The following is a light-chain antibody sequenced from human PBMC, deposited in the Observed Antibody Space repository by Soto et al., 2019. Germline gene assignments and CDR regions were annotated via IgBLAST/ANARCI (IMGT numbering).Light chain of an antibody. V-gene: IGLV3-21*02. Sequence: SYELTQPPSVSVAPGQTARITCGGTNIGSQSVHWYQQKPGQAPVPVVYDDSDRPSGIPERFSGSKSGNTATLTISRVEAGDEADYYCQVWDSTSDHVVFGGGTKLTVL. CDR2: DDS. CDR1: NIGSQS. CDR3: QVWDSTSDHVV. J-gene: IGLJ2*01.